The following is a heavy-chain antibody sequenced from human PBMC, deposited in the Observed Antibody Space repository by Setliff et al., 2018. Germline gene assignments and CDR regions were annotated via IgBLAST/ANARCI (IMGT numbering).Heavy chain of an antibody. D-gene: IGHD2-21*02. CDR3: ARNWATAQHYYYGMDV. CDR1: GYTFTSYG. Sequence: ASVKVSCKASGYTFTSYGTSWVRQAPGQGLEWMGWISAYNGNTNYAQKLQGRVTMTTDTSTSTAYMELRSLRSDDTAVYYGARNWATAQHYYYGMDVWGQGTTVTVSS. V-gene: IGHV1-18*01. J-gene: IGHJ6*02. CDR2: ISAYNGNT.